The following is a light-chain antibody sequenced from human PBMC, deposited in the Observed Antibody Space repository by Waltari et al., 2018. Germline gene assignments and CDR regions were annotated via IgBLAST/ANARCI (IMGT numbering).Light chain of an antibody. J-gene: IGKJ1*01. CDR2: AAS. CDR1: QGISND. V-gene: IGKV1-16*02. Sequence: DIQMTQSPSSLSASVGDRVTTPCRASQGISNDLAWFQQKPGNAPNSPIYAASSLQSGVPSKFSGSGSGTDFTLTISSLQPEDFATYYCQQYNSYPSTFGQGTK. CDR3: QQYNSYPST.